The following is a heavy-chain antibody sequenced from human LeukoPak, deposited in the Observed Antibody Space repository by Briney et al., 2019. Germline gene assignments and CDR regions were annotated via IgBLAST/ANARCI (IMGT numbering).Heavy chain of an antibody. CDR3: AGHARGSYLVY. CDR1: GFTFSDYY. CDR2: ISSTSPRAI. J-gene: IGHJ4*02. Sequence: PGGSLRLSCAASGFTFSDYYMSWIRQAPGKGLEWVSLISSTSPRAISYGDSVKSRFTTSRDDAKESLFLKMNNLRVEDTAMYYCAGHARGSYLVYWGQGILVTVSA. D-gene: IGHD6-6*01. V-gene: IGHV3-11*01.